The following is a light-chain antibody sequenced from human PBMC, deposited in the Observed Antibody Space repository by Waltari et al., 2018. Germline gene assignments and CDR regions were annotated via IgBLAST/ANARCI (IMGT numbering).Light chain of an antibody. J-gene: IGKJ5*01. CDR2: YAS. Sequence: EIVLTQSPEFQSVTPKEMVTITCRASQTIANSLHRYQQKPHQPTKLLITYASLSFSGFPSRFSGSGSGTDFSLTINSLEAEDAATSYCHQSRSFPITFGQGTRLEIK. CDR1: QTIANS. CDR3: HQSRSFPIT. V-gene: IGKV6-21*01.